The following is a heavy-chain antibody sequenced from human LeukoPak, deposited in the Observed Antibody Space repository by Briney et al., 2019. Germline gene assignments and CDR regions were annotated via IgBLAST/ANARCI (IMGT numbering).Heavy chain of an antibody. Sequence: SQTLSLTFAISGDSVSSNSAAWNWLRQSPSRGLEWLGSTYYRSKWYNDYAVSVKSRITINPDTSKDQFSLQLSSVTPEDTAVYYCARVVGYCSGGSCYDNWFDPWGQGTLVTVSS. J-gene: IGHJ5*02. V-gene: IGHV6-1*01. D-gene: IGHD2-15*01. CDR3: ARVVGYCSGGSCYDNWFDP. CDR1: GDSVSSNSAA. CDR2: TYYRSKWYN.